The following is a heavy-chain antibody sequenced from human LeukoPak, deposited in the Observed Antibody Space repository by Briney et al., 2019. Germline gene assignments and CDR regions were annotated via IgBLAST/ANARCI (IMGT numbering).Heavy chain of an antibody. CDR3: ARDYGLNCRSTSCAGAFDI. V-gene: IGHV4-34*01. D-gene: IGHD2-2*01. CDR1: GGSFSGYY. J-gene: IGHJ3*02. Sequence: PSETLSLTCAVYGGSFSGYYWSWIRQPPGKGLEWIGEINHSGSTNYNPSLKSRVTISVDTSKNQFSLKLSSVTAEDTAVYYCARDYGLNCRSTSCAGAFDIWGQGTMVTVSP. CDR2: INHSGST.